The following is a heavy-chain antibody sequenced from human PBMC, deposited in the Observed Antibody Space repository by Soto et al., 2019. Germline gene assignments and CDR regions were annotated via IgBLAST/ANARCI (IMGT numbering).Heavy chain of an antibody. Sequence: SEPLSLTCSFSGGSIVMAGYYWGWVRHPRGKGLEWVGYIYYSGSTFFSPSLKRRVTISKDTSRNQFSLRLNYVTAADTAVYYCARDIVVTLGRMDVSGTGNTVTVS. D-gene: IGHD1-26*01. J-gene: IGHJ6*04. CDR2: IYYSGST. CDR1: GGSIVMAGYY. V-gene: IGHV4-30-4*01. CDR3: ARDIVVTLGRMDV.